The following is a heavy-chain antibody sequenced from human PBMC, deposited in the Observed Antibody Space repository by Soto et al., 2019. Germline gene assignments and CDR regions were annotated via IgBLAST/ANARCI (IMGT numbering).Heavy chain of an antibody. CDR1: RGAISSIGYY. Sequence: PSETLSLTCTVSRGAISSIGYYWGWIRPPPRTGLRWLRSIYYSGSTFYNPSLKIRVPISVDTSKNQFSPKLSSVTAAATAVYYFVSRLADPVLPTYYLDYWGQGSLVTASS. V-gene: IGHV4-39*01. CDR3: VSRLADPVLPTYYLDY. D-gene: IGHD3-3*02. CDR2: IYYSGST. J-gene: IGHJ4*02.